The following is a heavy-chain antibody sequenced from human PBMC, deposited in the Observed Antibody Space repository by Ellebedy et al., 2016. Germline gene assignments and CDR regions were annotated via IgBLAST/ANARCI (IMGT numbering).Heavy chain of an antibody. CDR2: SSYEGTSK. J-gene: IGHJ4*02. CDR3: ARGSASYYFDY. Sequence: GGSLRLXXAASGFAFSNYALHWVRQAPGKGLEWMAVSSYEGTSKYYADSVKGRFTISRDNSKNTLYLQMNSLRAEDTAVYYCARGSASYYFDYWGQGTLVTVSS. CDR1: GFAFSNYA. D-gene: IGHD2-15*01. V-gene: IGHV3-30-3*01.